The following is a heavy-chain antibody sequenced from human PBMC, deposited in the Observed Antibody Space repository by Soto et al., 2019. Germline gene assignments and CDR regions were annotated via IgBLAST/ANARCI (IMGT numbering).Heavy chain of an antibody. J-gene: IGHJ6*02. V-gene: IGHV3-30-3*01. CDR3: ARDIDYDFWSGTGYGMDV. CDR2: ISYDGSNK. D-gene: IGHD3-3*01. CDR1: GFTFSSYA. Sequence: QVQLVESGGGVVQPGRSLRLFCAASGFTFSSYAMHWVRQAPGKGLEWVAVISYDGSNKYYADSVKGRFTISRDNSKNTLYLQMNSLRAEDTAVYYCARDIDYDFWSGTGYGMDVWGQGTTVTVSS.